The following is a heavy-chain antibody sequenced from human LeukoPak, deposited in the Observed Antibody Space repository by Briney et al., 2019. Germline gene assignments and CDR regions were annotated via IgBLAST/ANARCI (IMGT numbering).Heavy chain of an antibody. D-gene: IGHD4-17*01. CDR1: GGSISRYY. Sequence: PSETLSLTCTGSGGSISRYYWSWIRQPAGKGRDGIGRIYTSGSTNYNPSPKSRVTMSVDTSKNQFSLKMSSVTAADTAVYYCAREIYGDYVDLFDYWGQGTLVTVSS. CDR2: IYTSGST. J-gene: IGHJ4*02. V-gene: IGHV4-4*07. CDR3: AREIYGDYVDLFDY.